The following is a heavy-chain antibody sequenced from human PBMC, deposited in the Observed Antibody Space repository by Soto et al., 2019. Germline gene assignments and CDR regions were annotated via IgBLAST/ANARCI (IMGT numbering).Heavy chain of an antibody. V-gene: IGHV3-23*01. CDR1: GFTFSSYA. D-gene: IGHD3-22*01. CDR2: ISGSGGST. CDR3: AKVNYYDNRGYFDF. Sequence: GGSLRLSCAASGFTFSSYAMSWVRQAPGKGLEWVSAISGSGGSTYYADSVKGRFTISRDNSKNTLYLQMNSLRAEDTAEYYCAKVNYYDNRGYFDFWGQGTLVTVSS. J-gene: IGHJ4*02.